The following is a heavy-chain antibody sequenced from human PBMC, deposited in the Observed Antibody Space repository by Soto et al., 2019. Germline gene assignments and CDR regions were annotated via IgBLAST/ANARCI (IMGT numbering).Heavy chain of an antibody. CDR1: GFTFSSFG. CDR3: AKRIAEDGLIDS. J-gene: IGHJ4*02. Sequence: QVQLVESGGGVVQPGRSLRLSCAASGFTFSSFGMHWVRQAPGKGLEWVAVISYDGSLKRYADSVKGRFTMSRDNSRNTLYLQMNSLTAEDTAVYYCAKRIAEDGLIDSWGQGTLVTVSS. V-gene: IGHV3-30*18. CDR2: ISYDGSLK. D-gene: IGHD6-13*01.